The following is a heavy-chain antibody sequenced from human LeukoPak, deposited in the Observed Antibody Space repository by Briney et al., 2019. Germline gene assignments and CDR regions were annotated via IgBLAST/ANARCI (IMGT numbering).Heavy chain of an antibody. CDR2: VYTSGTT. CDR3: AGAVTVSRFDY. D-gene: IGHD4-17*01. CDR1: GGSMSNYY. Sequence: SETLSLTCTVSGGSMSNYYWNWIRQPAGKGLEWIGRVYTSGTTYSKPSLKSRVTMSVDTSKNQFSLNLTSVTAADTGMYYCAGAVTVSRFDYWGQGAVVTVSS. V-gene: IGHV4-4*07. J-gene: IGHJ4*02.